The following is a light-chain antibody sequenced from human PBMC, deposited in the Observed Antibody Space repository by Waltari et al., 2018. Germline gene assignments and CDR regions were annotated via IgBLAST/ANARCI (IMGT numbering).Light chain of an antibody. J-gene: IGLJ2*01. CDR3: SSYTGSSTLLV. Sequence: QSALTQPASVSGSPGQSITISCTGTTSDIGNHAYVSWYQQHPGKAPKLLIYEGTNRPSGVSTRFPGSKSGSTASLTISGLQADDEAHYYCSSYTGSSTLLVFGGGTDLTVL. CDR1: TSDIGNHAY. CDR2: EGT. V-gene: IGLV2-14*01.